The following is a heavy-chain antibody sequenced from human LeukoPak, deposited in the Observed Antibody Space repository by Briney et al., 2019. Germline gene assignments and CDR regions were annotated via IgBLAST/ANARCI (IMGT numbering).Heavy chain of an antibody. J-gene: IGHJ4*02. Sequence: SETLSLTCAVYGGSFSGHYWSWIRQPPGKGLEWIGEINHSGSTNYNPSLKSRVTLLADTSKNQFSLKLSSMTAADTAVYYCARARGEVAIDYWGQGTLVTVSS. D-gene: IGHD5-12*01. V-gene: IGHV4-34*01. CDR1: GGSFSGHY. CDR2: INHSGST. CDR3: ARARGEVAIDY.